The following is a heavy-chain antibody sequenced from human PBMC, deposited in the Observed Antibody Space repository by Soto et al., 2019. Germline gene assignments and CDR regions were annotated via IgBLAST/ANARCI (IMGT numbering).Heavy chain of an antibody. CDR2: IYYTGTA. Sequence: SETLSLTCTVSNDSILTSIYYWGWIRQPQGKGLEWSGTIYYTGTAYYNPSLKSRVAMSIDTSKNQFSLKLSSVTAADTAVYYCARNWNLAAIPAAYCDAWGQGTLVTVSS. CDR3: ARNWNLAAIPAAYCDA. D-gene: IGHD2-2*01. V-gene: IGHV4-39*01. J-gene: IGHJ4*02. CDR1: NDSILTSIYY.